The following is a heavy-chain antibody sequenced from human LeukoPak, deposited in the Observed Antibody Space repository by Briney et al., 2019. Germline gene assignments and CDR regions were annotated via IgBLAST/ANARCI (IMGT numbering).Heavy chain of an antibody. CDR3: ARVTYSSSSGWFDP. D-gene: IGHD6-6*01. J-gene: IGHJ5*02. CDR1: GYTFTGYY. V-gene: IGHV1-2*02. Sequence: ASVKVSCKASGYTFTGYYIHWVRQAPGQGLEWMGWINPNSGGTNYAQKFQGRVTMTRDTSISTAYMELSRLSSDDTAVYYCARVTYSSSSGWFDPWGQGTLVTVSS. CDR2: INPNSGGT.